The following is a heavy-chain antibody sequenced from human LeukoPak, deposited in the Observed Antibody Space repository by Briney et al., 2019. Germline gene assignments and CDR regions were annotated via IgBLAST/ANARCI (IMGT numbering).Heavy chain of an antibody. CDR3: GRDLIGTAASWDS. CDR1: GFTFSSYS. Sequence: GGSLRLSCAASGFTFSSYSMNWVRQAPGKGLEWVSAISGDSRYIYYADSVRGRFTISRDNSKNTLYLQMNSLRVEDTAVYYCGRDLIGTAASWDSWGQGTLVTVSS. J-gene: IGHJ4*02. CDR2: ISGDSRYI. D-gene: IGHD6-25*01. V-gene: IGHV3-21*04.